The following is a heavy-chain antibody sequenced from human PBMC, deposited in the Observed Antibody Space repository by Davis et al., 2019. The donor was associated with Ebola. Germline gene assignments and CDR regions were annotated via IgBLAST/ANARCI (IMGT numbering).Heavy chain of an antibody. CDR3: TTDRGIAVRPLFDC. Sequence: GGSLRLSCTASAFTLGAAWMGWVRQAPGKGLEWVGRIKSKSAGGTTDHAPPVRGRFIISRDESRNTLYLQMTSLRTEDTAVYFCTTDRGIAVRPLFDCWGQGTLVTVSS. V-gene: IGHV3-15*01. D-gene: IGHD6-19*01. CDR2: IKSKSAGGTT. CDR1: AFTLGAAW. J-gene: IGHJ4*02.